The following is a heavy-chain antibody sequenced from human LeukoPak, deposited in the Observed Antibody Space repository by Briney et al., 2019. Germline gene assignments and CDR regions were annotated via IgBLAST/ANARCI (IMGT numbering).Heavy chain of an antibody. CDR1: GGSISSYY. CDR3: ARAGYSYGLHFDY. V-gene: IGHV4-59*01. CDR2: IYYSGSI. Sequence: SETLSLTCTVSGGSISSYYWSWIRQPPGKGLEWIGYIYYSGSINYNPSLKSRVTISVDTSKNQFSLKLSSVTAADTAVYYCARAGYSYGLHFDYWGRGTLVTVSS. J-gene: IGHJ4*02. D-gene: IGHD5-18*01.